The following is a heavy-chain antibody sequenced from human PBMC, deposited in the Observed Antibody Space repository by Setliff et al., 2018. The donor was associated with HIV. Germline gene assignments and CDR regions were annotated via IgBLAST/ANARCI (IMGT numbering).Heavy chain of an antibody. J-gene: IGHJ4*02. CDR2: MYYSGST. CDR3: ATLDHSGGNFLAY. CDR1: GGSISSGDYY. Sequence: TLSLTCTVSGGSISSGDYYWSWIRQHPGKGLEWIGYMYYSGSTYYNPSLKSRVTITVDRSKNQFSLKLSSVTAADTAVYYCATLDHSGGNFLAYWGQGSLVTVSS. V-gene: IGHV4-31*03. D-gene: IGHD2-21*02.